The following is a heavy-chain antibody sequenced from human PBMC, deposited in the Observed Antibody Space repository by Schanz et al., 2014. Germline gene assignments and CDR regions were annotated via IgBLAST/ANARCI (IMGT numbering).Heavy chain of an antibody. V-gene: IGHV4-59*01. CDR2: IYYSGST. CDR1: GGSIGTYY. D-gene: IGHD5-12*01. J-gene: IGHJ6*02. Sequence: QVQLQESGPGLVKPSETLSLTCTVSGGSIGTYYWSWIRQPPGKGLEWIGYIYYSGSTNYNPSLKSRVTISVDTSKNQFSLKLSSVTAADTAVYYCARAEINSGYARYYYGMDVWGQGTTVTVSS. CDR3: ARAEINSGYARYYYGMDV.